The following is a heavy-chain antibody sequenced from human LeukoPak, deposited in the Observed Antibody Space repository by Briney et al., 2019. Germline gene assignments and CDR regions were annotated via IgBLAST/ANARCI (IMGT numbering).Heavy chain of an antibody. J-gene: IGHJ4*02. CDR3: ARVRAVAGSWDFDY. CDR2: ISGSGGST. CDR1: GFTFSTYA. D-gene: IGHD6-19*01. V-gene: IGHV3-23*01. Sequence: PGGSLRLSCAASGFTFSTYAMSWVGQAPGKGLEWVSGISGSGGSTDYADSVKGRFTISRDNSKNTLYLQMNSLRAEDTAVYYCARVRAVAGSWDFDYWGQGTLVTVSS.